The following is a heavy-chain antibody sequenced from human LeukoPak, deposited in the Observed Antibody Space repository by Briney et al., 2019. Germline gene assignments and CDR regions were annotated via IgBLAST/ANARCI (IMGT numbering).Heavy chain of an antibody. CDR1: GGSISSSNW. CDR2: IYHSGST. D-gene: IGHD3-10*01. Sequence: SETLSLTCAVSGGSISSSNWWSWVRQPPGKGLEWIGEIYHSGSTNYNPSLKSRVTISVDKSKNQFSLKLSSVTAADTAVYYCARVQRGFGELLDGEGPDYWGQGTLVTVSS. V-gene: IGHV4-4*02. CDR3: ARVQRGFGELLDGEGPDY. J-gene: IGHJ4*02.